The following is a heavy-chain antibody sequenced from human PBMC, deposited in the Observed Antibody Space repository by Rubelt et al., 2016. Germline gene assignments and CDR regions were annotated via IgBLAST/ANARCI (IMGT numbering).Heavy chain of an antibody. J-gene: IGHJ4*02. CDR3: VRANYFDY. CDR1: GGSITSGSNY. Sequence: QLQLQESGPGLVRPSETLSLTCSVSGGSITSGSNYWGWIRQPPGKGLEWIASVYYGGSTDYTQSLQSRVTISVEASKNQFSLNLTSVTAADTVVYYCVRANYFDYWGQGTLVTVSS. CDR2: VYYGGST. V-gene: IGHV4-39*07.